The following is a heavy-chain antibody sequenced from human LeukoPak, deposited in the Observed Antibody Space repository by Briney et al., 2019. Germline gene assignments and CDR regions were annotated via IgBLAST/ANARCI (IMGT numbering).Heavy chain of an antibody. V-gene: IGHV4-59*01. D-gene: IGHD3-16*01. CDR3: TRGAGWLIDY. CDR2: IHNSGTS. J-gene: IGHJ4*02. CDR1: DDSISDYY. Sequence: SETLSLTCTVSDDSISDYYRGWTRQPPGKGLEWIGYIHNSGTSTYNLSLKSRVTISADTSKNQFSLKLNSMTTADTAVYYCTRGAGWLIDYWGQGILVTVSS.